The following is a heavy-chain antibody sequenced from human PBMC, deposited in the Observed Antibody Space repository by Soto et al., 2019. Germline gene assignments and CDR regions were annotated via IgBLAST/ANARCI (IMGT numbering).Heavy chain of an antibody. CDR3: ATLPPPLGNYYFDY. V-gene: IGHV4-39*01. D-gene: IGHD1-26*01. J-gene: IGHJ4*02. CDR2: IYYSGST. CDR1: GGSISSSSYY. Sequence: SETLSLTCTVSGGSISSSSYYWGWIRQPPGKGLEWIGSIYYSGSTYYNPSLKSRVTISVDTSKNQFSLKLSSVTAADTAVYYVATLPPPLGNYYFDYWGQGTLVTVSS.